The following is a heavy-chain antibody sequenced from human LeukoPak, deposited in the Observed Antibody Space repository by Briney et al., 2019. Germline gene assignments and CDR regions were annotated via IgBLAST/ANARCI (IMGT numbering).Heavy chain of an antibody. CDR2: INPTSGGT. Sequence: PGASVKVSCKTSGYTFTGYYIQWVRQAPGQGLEWMGYINPTSGGTTYAQEFQGRVTMTRDTSISTAYMELSRLTSDDTAVYYCARGEMITFGGVIVISTFDIWGQGTMVTVS. CDR3: ARGEMITFGGVIVISTFDI. CDR1: GYTFTGYY. J-gene: IGHJ3*02. D-gene: IGHD3-16*02. V-gene: IGHV1-2*02.